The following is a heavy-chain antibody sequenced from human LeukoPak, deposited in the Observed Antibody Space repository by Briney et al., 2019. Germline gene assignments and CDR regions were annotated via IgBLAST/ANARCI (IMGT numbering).Heavy chain of an antibody. CDR2: ISSSSSYI. CDR1: GFTFSSYS. CDR3: AREYYDILTGYWDY. Sequence: GGSLRLSCAASGFTFSSYSMNWVRQAPGKGLEWVSSISSSSSYIYYADSVKGRFTISRDNAKSSLYLQMNSLRAEDTAVYYCAREYYDILTGYWDYWGQGTLVTVSS. D-gene: IGHD3-9*01. V-gene: IGHV3-21*01. J-gene: IGHJ4*02.